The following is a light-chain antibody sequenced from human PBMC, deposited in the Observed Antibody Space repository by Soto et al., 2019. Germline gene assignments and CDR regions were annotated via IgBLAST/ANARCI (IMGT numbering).Light chain of an antibody. CDR1: QSVSFW. V-gene: IGKV1-5*03. CDR3: QQYQTFWT. Sequence: GDRVTITCRASQSVSFWLAWYQQKPGKAPKLLIYKASTLESGVPSRFSGGGFGTEFTLTISSLQPDDYATYYCQQYQTFWTFGQGTKVDI. CDR2: KAS. J-gene: IGKJ1*01.